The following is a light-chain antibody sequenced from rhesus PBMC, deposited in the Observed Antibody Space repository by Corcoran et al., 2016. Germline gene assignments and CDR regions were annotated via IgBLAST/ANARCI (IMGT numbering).Light chain of an antibody. J-gene: IGKJ2*01. V-gene: IGKV4-1*01. CDR1: QRLLYSSNNKSY. CDR3: QQYYSSPYS. Sequence: DIVMTQSPDSLAVSLGERVTINCKSSQRLLYSSNNKSYLAWYQQKPGAAPTLLIYWAATRESGVPNRFSGSGSGTDCTLTIRGLQAEDVAVYYCQQYYSSPYSFGQGTKVEIK. CDR2: WAA.